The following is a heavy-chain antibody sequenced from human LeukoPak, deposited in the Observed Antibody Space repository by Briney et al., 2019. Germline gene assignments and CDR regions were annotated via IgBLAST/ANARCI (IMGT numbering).Heavy chain of an antibody. CDR1: GGSISSGGYY. Sequence: SQTLSLTCTVSGGSISSGGYYWSWIRQHPGKGLEWIGYIYYSGSTYYNPSLKSRVTISVDTSKNQFSLKLSSVTAADTAVYYYARGRITMVRGVNDLDAFDIWGQGTMVTVSS. CDR3: ARGRITMVRGVNDLDAFDI. V-gene: IGHV4-31*03. CDR2: IYYSGST. J-gene: IGHJ3*02. D-gene: IGHD3-10*01.